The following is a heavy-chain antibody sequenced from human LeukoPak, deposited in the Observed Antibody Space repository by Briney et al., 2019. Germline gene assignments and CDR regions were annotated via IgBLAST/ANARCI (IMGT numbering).Heavy chain of an antibody. CDR3: ARGGKGQWLVRRHYFDY. D-gene: IGHD6-19*01. Sequence: GASVKVSCRASGGTFSSYAISWVRQAPGQGLEWMGGIIPIFGTANYAQKFQGRVTITTDESTSTAYMELSSLRSEDTAVYYCARGGKGQWLVRRHYFDYWGQGTLVTVSS. J-gene: IGHJ4*02. V-gene: IGHV1-69*05. CDR1: GGTFSSYA. CDR2: IIPIFGTA.